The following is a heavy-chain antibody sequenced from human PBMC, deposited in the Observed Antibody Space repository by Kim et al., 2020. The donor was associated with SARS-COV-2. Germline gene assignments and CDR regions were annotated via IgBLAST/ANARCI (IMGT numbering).Heavy chain of an antibody. CDR3: ASQGITISATPGGYYGMDV. J-gene: IGHJ6*02. CDR2: IIPIFGTA. V-gene: IGHV1-69*13. CDR1: GGTFSSYA. Sequence: SVKVSCKASGGTFSSYAISWVRQAPGQGLEWMGGIIPIFGTANYAQKFQGRVTITADESTSTAYMELSSLRSEDTAVYYCASQGITISATPGGYYGMDVWGQGTTVTVSS. D-gene: IGHD3-3*01.